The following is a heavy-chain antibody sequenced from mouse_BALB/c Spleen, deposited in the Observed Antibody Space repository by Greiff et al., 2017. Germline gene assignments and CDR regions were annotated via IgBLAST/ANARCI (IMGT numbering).Heavy chain of an antibody. J-gene: IGHJ3*01. CDR1: GYSITSGYY. V-gene: IGHV3-6*02. D-gene: IGHD2-14*01. Sequence: EVKLVESGPGLVKPSQSLSLTCSVTGYSITSGYYWNWIRQFPGNKLEWMGYISYDGSNNYNPSLKNRISITRDTSKNQFFLKLNSVTTEDTATYYCARGEVRRAWFAYWGQGTLVTVSA. CDR3: ARGEVRRAWFAY. CDR2: ISYDGSN.